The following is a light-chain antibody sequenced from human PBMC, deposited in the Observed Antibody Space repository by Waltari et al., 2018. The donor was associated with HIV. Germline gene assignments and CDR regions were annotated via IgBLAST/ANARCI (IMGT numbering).Light chain of an antibody. V-gene: IGLV1-47*01. CDR1: SSNIGSNY. CDR3: AVWGDSLNSYV. CDR2: RNN. Sequence: QSVLTQPPSASGTPGQRVTIPCSGSSSNIGSNYVYWYQQLPGTAPKLLIYRNNPRPSGVPDRFSGSKSGTSASLAISGLRSEDEADYYCAVWGDSLNSYVFGTGTEVTVL. J-gene: IGLJ1*01.